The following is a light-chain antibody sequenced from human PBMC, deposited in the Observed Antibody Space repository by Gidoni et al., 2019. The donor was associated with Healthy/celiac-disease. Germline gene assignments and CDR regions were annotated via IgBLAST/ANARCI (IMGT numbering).Light chain of an antibody. J-gene: IGKJ4*01. CDR1: QGISSA. Sequence: IQLTQSPSALSASGGDRVTITCRASQGISSALAWYQKKQGKAPKLLIYDASSLESGGPSRFSGSGSGTDFTLTISSLQPEDFATYYCQQFNSYPLTFGGGTKVEIK. CDR3: QQFNSYPLT. V-gene: IGKV1-13*02. CDR2: DAS.